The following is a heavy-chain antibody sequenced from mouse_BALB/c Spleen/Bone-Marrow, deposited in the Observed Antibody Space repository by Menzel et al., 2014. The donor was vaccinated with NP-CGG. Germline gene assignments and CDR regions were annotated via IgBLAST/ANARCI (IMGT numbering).Heavy chain of an antibody. V-gene: IGHV1-15*01. CDR1: GYTFTDYD. CDR3: TRHWDYAMDY. Sequence: VQLQQSGAELVRPGASVTLSCKASGYTFTDYDMHWVKQTPVHGLEWIGAIDPETGGTAYNQKFKGKATLTADKSSSTASMELRSLTSEDSAVYYCTRHWDYAMDYWGQGTSVTVSS. J-gene: IGHJ4*01. CDR2: IDPETGGT. D-gene: IGHD4-1*01.